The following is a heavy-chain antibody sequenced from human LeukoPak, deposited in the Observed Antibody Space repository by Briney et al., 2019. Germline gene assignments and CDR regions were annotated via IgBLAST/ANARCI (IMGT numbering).Heavy chain of an antibody. CDR1: GFTFSTYW. CDR2: IHQDGNEK. V-gene: IGHV3-7*04. CDR3: ARGDKFSGDY. D-gene: IGHD2-15*01. Sequence: PGGSLRLSCAASGFTFSTYWMGWVRQAPGRGLEWVANIHQDGNEKYYVDSVKGRFTISRDNAKNSLYLQMNSLRAEDTAVYYCARGDKFSGDYWGQGTLVTVSS. J-gene: IGHJ4*02.